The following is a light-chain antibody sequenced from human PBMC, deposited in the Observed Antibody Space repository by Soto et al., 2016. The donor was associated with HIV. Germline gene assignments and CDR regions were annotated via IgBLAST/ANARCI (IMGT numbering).Light chain of an antibody. J-gene: IGLJ3*02. CDR2: QDT. CDR3: QTWDSNTGV. CDR1: KLGDKY. V-gene: IGLV3-1*01. Sequence: SYELSQPPSMSVSPGQTASITCSGDKLGDKYVCWYQQKPGQSPVLVIYQDTKRPPGIPERFSGSTSGNTATLTISGTQAMDEADYYCQTWDSNTGVFGGGTKLTVL.